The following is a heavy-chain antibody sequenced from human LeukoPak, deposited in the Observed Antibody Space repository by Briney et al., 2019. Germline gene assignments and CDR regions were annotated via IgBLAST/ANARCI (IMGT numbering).Heavy chain of an antibody. CDR1: GFTFSSYG. CDR3: AKEVKVAAGPWYFDY. D-gene: IGHD6-6*01. CDR2: IRYDGSNK. Sequence: GVSLRLSCAASGFTFSSYGMHWVRQAPGKGLEWVAFIRYDGSNKYYADSVKGRFTISRDNSKNTLYLQMNSLRPEDTAVYYCAKEVKVAAGPWYFDYWGQGTLVTVSS. V-gene: IGHV3-30*02. J-gene: IGHJ4*02.